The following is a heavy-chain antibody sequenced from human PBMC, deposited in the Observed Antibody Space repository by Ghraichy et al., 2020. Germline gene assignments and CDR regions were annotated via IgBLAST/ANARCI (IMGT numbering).Heavy chain of an antibody. J-gene: IGHJ4*02. V-gene: IGHV4-39*01. CDR2: IYYSGRT. Sequence: SETLSLTCTVSGGSISSSSYYWGWIRQPPGKGLEWIGSIYYSGRTYYKPSLKSRVTISVDTSKNQFSLKLSSVTAADTAVYYCASHSRYDSSGYNRGYFDYWGQGTLVTVSS. CDR3: ASHSRYDSSGYNRGYFDY. D-gene: IGHD3-22*01. CDR1: GGSISSSSYY.